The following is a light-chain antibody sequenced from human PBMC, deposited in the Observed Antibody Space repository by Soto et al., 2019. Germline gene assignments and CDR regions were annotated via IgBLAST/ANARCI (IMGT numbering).Light chain of an antibody. J-gene: IGKJ3*01. CDR1: QSISGTY. CDR2: GTS. V-gene: IGKV3-20*01. CDR3: QQYGGWPLFG. Sequence: EIVLTQSPGILSLSPGERATLSCRASQSISGTYLAWYQQRPGQPPRLLIYGTSNRATGIPDRFSGSGYGPVYPLTLSGLEPEDFAGYCCQQYGGWPLFGFGPGLKVHMK.